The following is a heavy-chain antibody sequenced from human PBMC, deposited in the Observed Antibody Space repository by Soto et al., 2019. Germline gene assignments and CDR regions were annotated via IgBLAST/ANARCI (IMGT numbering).Heavy chain of an antibody. Sequence: QVQLVQSGTEVKKPGSSVNVSCKTSGGTFGNTAVTWVRQAPGQGLEWMGGIVPMFGTANYAQKFQGRVTLTADESTNTAYMELNSLRSDDTAVYFCARDGDPGYAFWSGPLGGGRFDPWGQGTLVTVSS. CDR1: GGTFGNTA. V-gene: IGHV1-69*12. J-gene: IGHJ5*02. CDR2: IVPMFGTA. CDR3: ARDGDPGYAFWSGPLGGGRFDP. D-gene: IGHD3-3*01.